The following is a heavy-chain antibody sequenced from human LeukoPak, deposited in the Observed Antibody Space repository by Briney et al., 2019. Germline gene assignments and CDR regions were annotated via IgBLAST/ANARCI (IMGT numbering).Heavy chain of an antibody. D-gene: IGHD5-18*01. J-gene: IGHJ4*02. CDR2: ISSSSSYI. CDR3: ARAPEIADTAMVNY. CDR1: GFTFSSYS. V-gene: IGHV3-21*01. Sequence: AGGSLRLSCAASGFTFSSYSMNWVRQAPGKGLEWVSSISSSSSYIYYADSVKGRFTIARDNAKNSLYLQMNSLRAEDTAVYYCARAPEIADTAMVNYWGQGTLVTVSS.